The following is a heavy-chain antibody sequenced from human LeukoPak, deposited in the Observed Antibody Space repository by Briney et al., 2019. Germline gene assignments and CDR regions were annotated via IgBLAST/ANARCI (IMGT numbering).Heavy chain of an antibody. CDR3: AKRSGSYDY. D-gene: IGHD1-26*01. Sequence: SGGSLRLSCAASGFTFSSYGMTWVRQAPGKGLEWVSAISGSGGSTYYADSVKGRFTISRDNSKNTLYLQMNSLRAEDTAVYYCAKRSGSYDYWGQGTLVTVSS. CDR1: GFTFSSYG. V-gene: IGHV3-23*01. CDR2: ISGSGGST. J-gene: IGHJ4*02.